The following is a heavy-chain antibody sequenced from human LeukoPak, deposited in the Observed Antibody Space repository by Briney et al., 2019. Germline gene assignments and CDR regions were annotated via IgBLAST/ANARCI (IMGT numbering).Heavy chain of an antibody. Sequence: ASVKVSCKASGYTFTSYDINWVRQATGQGLEWMGWINPNSGNTGYAQKFQGRVTMTRNTSISTAYMELSSLRSEDTAVYYRARRYDLWTRYYANNWFDPSGQGALVTVSS. CDR2: INPNSGNT. V-gene: IGHV1-8*01. D-gene: IGHD3-3*01. CDR3: ARRYDLWTRYYANNWFDP. CDR1: GYTFTSYD. J-gene: IGHJ5*02.